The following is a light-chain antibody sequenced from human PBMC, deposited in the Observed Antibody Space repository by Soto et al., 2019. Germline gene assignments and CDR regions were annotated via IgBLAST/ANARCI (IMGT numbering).Light chain of an antibody. CDR3: QHYNNWPPYS. J-gene: IGKJ2*03. CDR1: QSLSSSY. Sequence: EIVLTQSPGTLSLSPGERATLSCRASQSLSSSYLVWYQQKPGQAPRLLIYGASSRATGIPDRFSGSGSGTEFTLTISSLQSEDFGVYYCQHYNNWPPYSFGQGTKVDIK. V-gene: IGKV3-20*01. CDR2: GAS.